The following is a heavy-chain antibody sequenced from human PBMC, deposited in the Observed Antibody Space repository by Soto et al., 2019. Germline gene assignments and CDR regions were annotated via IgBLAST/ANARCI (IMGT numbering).Heavy chain of an antibody. V-gene: IGHV1-46*01. Sequence: QVQLVQSGAEGKKPGASVKVYCKASGYTFTNYYMHWVRQAPGQGLEWMGMINPGGGITTYAQKFQGRITMTRDTSTSTVYMELSSLRSEDTAVYYCARDRRIDYGGNSYNWFDPWGQGTVVTVSS. CDR2: INPGGGIT. CDR3: ARDRRIDYGGNSYNWFDP. D-gene: IGHD4-17*01. CDR1: GYTFTNYY. J-gene: IGHJ5*02.